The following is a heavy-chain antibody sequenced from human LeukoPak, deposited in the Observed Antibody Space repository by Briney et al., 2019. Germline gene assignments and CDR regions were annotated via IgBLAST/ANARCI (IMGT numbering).Heavy chain of an antibody. D-gene: IGHD6-6*01. J-gene: IGHJ3*02. Sequence: GESLKISCKGSGYSFTSYWIGWVRQMPGKGLEWMGIIYPGDSDTRYSPSFQGQVTISADKSISIAYLQWSSLKASDTAMYYCASEYSSSSVAFDIWGQGTMVTVSS. CDR2: IYPGDSDT. CDR1: GYSFTSYW. CDR3: ASEYSSSSVAFDI. V-gene: IGHV5-51*01.